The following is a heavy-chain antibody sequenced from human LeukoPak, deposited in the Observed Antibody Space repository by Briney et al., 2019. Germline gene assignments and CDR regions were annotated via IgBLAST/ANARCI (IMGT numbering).Heavy chain of an antibody. CDR3: ARIGLEDYFDY. CDR1: GYSISSGYY. CDR2: IYHSGST. D-gene: IGHD3-3*01. V-gene: IGHV4-38-2*01. Sequence: SETLSLTCAVSGYSISSGYYWGWIRQPPGKGLEWIGSIYHSGSTYYNPSLKSRVTISVDTSKNQFSLKLSSVTAADTAVYYCARIGLEDYFDYWGQGTLVTVSS. J-gene: IGHJ4*02.